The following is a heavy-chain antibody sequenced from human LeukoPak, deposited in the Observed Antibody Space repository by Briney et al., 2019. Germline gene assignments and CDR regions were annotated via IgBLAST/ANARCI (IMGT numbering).Heavy chain of an antibody. CDR3: ARDPAWGAIDY. V-gene: IGHV3-7*01. J-gene: IGHJ4*02. CDR1: GFSIRSSW. Sequence: GGSLRLSCAVSGFSIRSSWMSWVRQTPGKGLEWVADMNEDGSVTLYADSVKGRFTVSRDNAKNSVDLQMSSLRVEDTAVYYCARDPAWGAIDYWGQGTLVTVSS. CDR2: MNEDGSVT. D-gene: IGHD7-27*01.